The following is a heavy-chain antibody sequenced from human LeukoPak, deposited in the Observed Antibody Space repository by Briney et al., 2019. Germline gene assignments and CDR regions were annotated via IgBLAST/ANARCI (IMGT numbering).Heavy chain of an antibody. J-gene: IGHJ4*02. D-gene: IGHD1-26*01. CDR1: GGSISSYY. CDR3: ARGERIVGATVSFDY. Sequence: SETLSLTCTVSGGSISSYYWSWIRQPPGKGLEWIGYIYYSGSTNYNPSLKSRVTISVDTSKNQFSLKLSSVTAADTAVYYCARGERIVGATVSFDYWGQGTLVTVSS. V-gene: IGHV4-59*01. CDR2: IYYSGST.